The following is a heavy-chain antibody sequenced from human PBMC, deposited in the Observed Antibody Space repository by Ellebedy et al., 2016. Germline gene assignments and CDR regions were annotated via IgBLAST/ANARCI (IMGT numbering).Heavy chain of an antibody. D-gene: IGHD4-23*01. Sequence: SVKVSXXASGGTFSSYAISWVRQAPGQGLEWMGGIIPIFGTANYAQKFQGRVTITADESTSTAYMELSSLRSEDTAVYYCARGNYGGNPDYFDYWGQGTLVTVSS. V-gene: IGHV1-69*13. J-gene: IGHJ4*02. CDR3: ARGNYGGNPDYFDY. CDR2: IIPIFGTA. CDR1: GGTFSSYA.